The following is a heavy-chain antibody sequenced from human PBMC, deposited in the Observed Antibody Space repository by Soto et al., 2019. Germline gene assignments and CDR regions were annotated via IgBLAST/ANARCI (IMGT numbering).Heavy chain of an antibody. J-gene: IGHJ6*02. CDR2: ISAYNGNT. CDR3: ARDGRFYDFWSGYYNYYGMDV. D-gene: IGHD3-3*01. V-gene: IGHV1-18*01. Sequence: ASVKVSCKASGYTFTSYGISWVRKAPGQGLEWMGWISAYNGNTNYAQKLQGRVTMTTDTSTSTAYMELRSLRSDDTAVYYCARDGRFYDFWSGYYNYYGMDVWGQGTTVTVSS. CDR1: GYTFTSYG.